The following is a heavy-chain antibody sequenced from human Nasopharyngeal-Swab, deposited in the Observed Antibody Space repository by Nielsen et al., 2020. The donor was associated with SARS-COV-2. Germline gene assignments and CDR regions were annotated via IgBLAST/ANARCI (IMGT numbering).Heavy chain of an antibody. Sequence: SEILSLTCTVSGGSISSGDYYWSWIRQPPGKGLEWIGYIYYSGSTYYNPSLKSRVTISVDTSKNQFSLKLSSVTAADTAVYYCARRGYYYGMDVWGQGTTVTVSS. J-gene: IGHJ6*02. CDR3: ARRGYYYGMDV. CDR2: IYYSGST. V-gene: IGHV4-30-4*01. CDR1: GGSISSGDYY.